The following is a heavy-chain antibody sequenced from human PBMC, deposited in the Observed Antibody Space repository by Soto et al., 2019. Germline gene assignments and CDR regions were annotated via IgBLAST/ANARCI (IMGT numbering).Heavy chain of an antibody. J-gene: IGHJ6*02. D-gene: IGHD2-2*01. Sequence: SETLSLTCTVSGGSISSYYWSWIRQPPGKGLEWIGDIYYSGSPNYNPSLKSRVTISVDTSKNQFSLKLRSVTAEDTAVYYCARDPNIVLVPAALRSYYYYYGMDVWGQGTTVTVSS. CDR3: ARDPNIVLVPAALRSYYYYYGMDV. CDR2: IYYSGSP. V-gene: IGHV4-59*12. CDR1: GGSISSYY.